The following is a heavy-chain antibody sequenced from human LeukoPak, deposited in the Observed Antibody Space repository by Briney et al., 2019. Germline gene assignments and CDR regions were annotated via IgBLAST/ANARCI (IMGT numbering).Heavy chain of an antibody. CDR2: IYYSGST. Sequence: PSETPSLTCTVSGGSISRSSYYWGWIRQPPGKGLEWIGSIYYSGSTYYNPSLKSRVTISVDTSKNQFSLKLSSVTAADTAVYYCARDGYTSGWGYNWIDPWGQGTLVTVSS. V-gene: IGHV4-39*02. CDR3: ARDGYTSGWGYNWIDP. J-gene: IGHJ5*02. D-gene: IGHD6-19*01. CDR1: GGSISRSSYY.